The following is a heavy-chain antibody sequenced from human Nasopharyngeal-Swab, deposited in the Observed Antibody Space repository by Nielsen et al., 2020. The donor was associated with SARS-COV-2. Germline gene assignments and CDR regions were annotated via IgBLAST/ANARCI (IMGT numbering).Heavy chain of an antibody. D-gene: IGHD6-19*01. V-gene: IGHV5-51*01. J-gene: IGHJ3*02. CDR2: VYPGDSDI. CDR1: GYIFRNNW. Sequence: GASLKISCQASGYIFRNNWIGWVRQMPGKGLEWKGIVYPGDSDIRYNPSLQGHVTISADNSVNSAYLQWSSLKASDTAIYYCARHARMPLAGDAFKIWGQGTVVTVSS. CDR3: ARHARMPLAGDAFKI.